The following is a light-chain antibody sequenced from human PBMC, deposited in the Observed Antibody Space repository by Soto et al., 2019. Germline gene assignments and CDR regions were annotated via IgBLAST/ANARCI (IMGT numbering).Light chain of an antibody. CDR2: GAS. Sequence: EIVMTQSPATLSVSPGERATLSCRASQSISNNVAWYQQKPGQAPRLLISGASTRATGIPARFSGSGSGTELTLTISSLQSEDFAVYYCQQYNDWPPSTFGQGTKLEIK. V-gene: IGKV3-15*01. J-gene: IGKJ2*02. CDR3: QQYNDWPPST. CDR1: QSISNN.